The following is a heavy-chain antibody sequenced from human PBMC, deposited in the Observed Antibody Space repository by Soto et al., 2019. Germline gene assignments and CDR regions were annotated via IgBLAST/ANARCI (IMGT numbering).Heavy chain of an antibody. CDR1: GFTFSSHS. J-gene: IGHJ4*02. V-gene: IGHV3-48*02. CDR3: ARAHDYGAYEAKGVDS. Sequence: GGSLRLSCAASGFTFSSHSMNWVRQAPGKGLEWVSYISSSSRAIFYMDSVKGRFTISRDNAKNSLYLQMDSLRDEDTAVYYCARAHDYGAYEAKGVDSWGQGT. CDR2: ISSSSRAI. D-gene: IGHD4-17*01.